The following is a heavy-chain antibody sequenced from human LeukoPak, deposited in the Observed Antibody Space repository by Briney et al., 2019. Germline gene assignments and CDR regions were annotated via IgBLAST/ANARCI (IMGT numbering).Heavy chain of an antibody. CDR1: GFTFSSYG. CDR3: AKVRYSSSWYGDFDY. D-gene: IGHD6-13*01. V-gene: IGHV3-30*02. Sequence: GGSLRLSCAASGFTFSSYGMHWVRQAPGKGLEWVAFIRYDGSNKYYADSVKGRFTISRDNSKNTLYLQMNSLRAEGTAVYYCAKVRYSSSWYGDFDYWGQGTLVTVSS. CDR2: IRYDGSNK. J-gene: IGHJ4*02.